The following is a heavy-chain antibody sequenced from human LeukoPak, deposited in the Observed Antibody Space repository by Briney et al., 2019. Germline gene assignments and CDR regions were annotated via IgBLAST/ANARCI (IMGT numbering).Heavy chain of an antibody. CDR3: ARNISTVANGARYNWFDP. Sequence: PSETLSLTCIVSGGSIRSTSYYWDWIRQSPGKGLEWIGTIYYSGSTDYNPSLKSRVTMSVETSKNQFSLKLSSVTAADTAVYYCARNISTVANGARYNWFDPWGQGTLVTVSS. V-gene: IGHV4-39*01. CDR1: GGSIRSTSYY. D-gene: IGHD4-11*01. J-gene: IGHJ5*02. CDR2: IYYSGST.